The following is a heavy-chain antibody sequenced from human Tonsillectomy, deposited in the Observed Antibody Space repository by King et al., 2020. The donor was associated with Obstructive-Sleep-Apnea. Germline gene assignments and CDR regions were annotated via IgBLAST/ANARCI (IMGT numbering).Heavy chain of an antibody. CDR3: ARAIFGVLGGYYGMDV. J-gene: IGHJ6*02. Sequence: VQLVESGGGLVKPGGSLRLSCAASGFTFSSYSMNWVRQAPGKGLEWVSSISSSSSYIYYADSVKGRFTISRDNAKNLLYLQMNSLRAEDTAVYYCARAIFGVLGGYYGMDVWGQGTTVTVSS. CDR1: GFTFSSYS. D-gene: IGHD3-3*01. CDR2: ISSSSSYI. V-gene: IGHV3-21*04.